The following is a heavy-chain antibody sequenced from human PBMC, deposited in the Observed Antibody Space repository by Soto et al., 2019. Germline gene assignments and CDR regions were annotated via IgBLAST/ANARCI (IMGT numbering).Heavy chain of an antibody. D-gene: IGHD6-13*01. J-gene: IGHJ4*02. CDR1: GFTFSSYA. V-gene: IGHV3-30-3*01. CDR2: ISYDGSNK. Sequence: QVQLVESGGGVVQPGRSLRLSCAASGFTFSSYAMHWVRQAPGKGLEWVAVISYDGSNKYYADSVKGRFTISRDNSKNTLYLQMNSLRAEDTAVYYCARDRSLGPGYSSSWYYSLGYFDYWGQGTLVTVSS. CDR3: ARDRSLGPGYSSSWYYSLGYFDY.